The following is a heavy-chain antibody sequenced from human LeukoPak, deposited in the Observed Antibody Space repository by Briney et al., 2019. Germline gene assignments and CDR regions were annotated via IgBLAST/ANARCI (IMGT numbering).Heavy chain of an antibody. CDR2: ISFHGANE. V-gene: IGHV3-30*18. CDR3: AKGRRGSSYVHYFDT. Sequence: PGGSLRLSCTASGFNFSAYGKHWVRQAPGKGLDWVAVISFHGANEYYADSVKGRFTISRDNSNNTLYLQMNSVRAEDTAVYYCAKGRRGSSYVHYFDTWGQGTLVIVSS. J-gene: IGHJ1*01. CDR1: GFNFSAYG. D-gene: IGHD3-22*01.